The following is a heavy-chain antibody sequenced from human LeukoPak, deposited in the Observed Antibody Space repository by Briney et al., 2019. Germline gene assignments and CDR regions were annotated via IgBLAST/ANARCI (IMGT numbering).Heavy chain of an antibody. CDR2: IYSGGST. D-gene: IGHD3-9*01. CDR1: GFTVSSNY. J-gene: IGHJ4*02. Sequence: PGGSLRLSCAASGFTVSSNYMNWVRQAPGKGLEWVSVIYSGGSTYYADSVKGRFTISRDNSKNTLYLQMNSLRAEDTAVYYCARARKYYDILTGYYYFDYWGQGTLVTVSS. V-gene: IGHV3-66*01. CDR3: ARARKYYDILTGYYYFDY.